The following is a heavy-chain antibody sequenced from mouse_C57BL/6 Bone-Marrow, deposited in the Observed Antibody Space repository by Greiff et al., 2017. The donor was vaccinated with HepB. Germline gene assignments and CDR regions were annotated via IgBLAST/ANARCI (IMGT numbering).Heavy chain of an antibody. J-gene: IGHJ3*01. CDR3: TRWDGYYGFAY. D-gene: IGHD2-3*01. CDR1: GYTFTDYE. Sequence: VQLKESGAELVRPGASVTLSCKASGYTFTDYEMHWVKQTPVHGLEWIGAIDPETGGTAYNQKFKGKAILTADKSSSTAYMELRSLTSEDSAVYYCTRWDGYYGFAYWGQGTLVTVSA. V-gene: IGHV1-15*01. CDR2: IDPETGGT.